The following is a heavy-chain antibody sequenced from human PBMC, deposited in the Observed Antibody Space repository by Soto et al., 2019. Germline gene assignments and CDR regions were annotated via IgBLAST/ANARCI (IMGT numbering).Heavy chain of an antibody. CDR2: INHSGST. Sequence: QVQLQQWGAGLLKPSETLSLTCAVYGGSFSGYYWSWIRQPPGKGLEWIGEINHSGSTNYNPSLKSRVTISVDTSKNQFSLKLSSVTAADKAVYYCARGYCSSTSCYPDFTDGGDPWGQGTLVTVSS. CDR3: ARGYCSSTSCYPDFTDGGDP. J-gene: IGHJ5*02. CDR1: GGSFSGYY. D-gene: IGHD2-2*01. V-gene: IGHV4-34*01.